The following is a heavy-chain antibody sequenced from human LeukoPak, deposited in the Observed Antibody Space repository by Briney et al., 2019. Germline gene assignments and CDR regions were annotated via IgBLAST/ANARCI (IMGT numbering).Heavy chain of an antibody. D-gene: IGHD3-9*01. CDR3: ARGGYDILTGYYYYYFDY. CDR2: INHSGST. J-gene: IGHJ4*02. V-gene: IGHV4-34*01. Sequence: PSETLSLTCAVYGGSFSGYYWSWIRQPPGKGLEWIGEINHSGSTNYNPSLKSRVTISVDTSKNQFSLKLSSVTAADTAVYYCARGGYDILTGYYYYYFDYWGQGTLVTVSS. CDR1: GGSFSGYY.